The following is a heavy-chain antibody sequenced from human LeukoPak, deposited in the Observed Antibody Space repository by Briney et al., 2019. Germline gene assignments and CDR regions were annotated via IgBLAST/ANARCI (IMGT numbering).Heavy chain of an antibody. CDR3: AKTAKGRWLQFSYFDY. V-gene: IGHV1-2*02. D-gene: IGHD5-12*01. Sequence: ASVTVSCKASGYTFTGYYMHWVRRAPGQGLEWMGWINPNSGGTNYAQKFQGRVTMTRDTSISTAYMELSRLRSDDTAVYYCAKTAKGRWLQFSYFDYWGQGTLVTVSS. CDR2: INPNSGGT. CDR1: GYTFTGYY. J-gene: IGHJ4*02.